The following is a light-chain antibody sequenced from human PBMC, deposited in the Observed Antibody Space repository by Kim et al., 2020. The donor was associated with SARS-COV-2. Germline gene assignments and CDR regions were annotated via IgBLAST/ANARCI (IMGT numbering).Light chain of an antibody. CDR1: STDVGGYNY. Sequence: GQSIAISCIGISTDVGGYNYVSSYQHHPGKAPKLMIYDGNKRHSGVSTRFSGSKSGNSASLTISGLQAEDEADYYCSSYIARSTFLFGGGTQLTVL. CDR3: SSYIARSTFL. V-gene: IGLV2-14*03. CDR2: DGN. J-gene: IGLJ2*01.